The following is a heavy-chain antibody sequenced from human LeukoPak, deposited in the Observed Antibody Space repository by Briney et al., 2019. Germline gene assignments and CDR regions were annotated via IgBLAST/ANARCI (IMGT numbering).Heavy chain of an antibody. CDR2: INPSGGST. D-gene: IGHD4-11*01. V-gene: IGHV1-46*01. CDR1: GYTFTSYY. Sequence: ASVKVSCKASGYTFTSYYMHWVRQAPGQGLERMGIINPSGGSTSYAQKFQGRVTMTRDTSTSTVYMELSSLRSEDTAVYYCARVYPQYYFDYWGQGTLVTVSS. CDR3: ARVYPQYYFDY. J-gene: IGHJ4*02.